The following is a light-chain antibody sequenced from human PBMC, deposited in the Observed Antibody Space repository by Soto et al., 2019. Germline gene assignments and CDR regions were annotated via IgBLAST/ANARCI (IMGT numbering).Light chain of an antibody. V-gene: IGLV1-44*01. J-gene: IGLJ1*01. CDR3: AAWDASMNAYV. CDR1: RSTIGSNS. CDR2: TND. Sequence: QSVLTEPPSASGTPGHRVTSSCSGSRSTIGSNSVSWYRQLPSTATKLLIYTNDQRPAGVPDRFSGSKSGTSASLAISGLQSADEADYYCAAWDASMNAYVFGTGPKVTVL.